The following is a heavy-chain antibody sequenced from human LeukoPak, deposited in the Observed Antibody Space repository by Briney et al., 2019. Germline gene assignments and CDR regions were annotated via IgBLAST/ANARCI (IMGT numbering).Heavy chain of an antibody. Sequence: ASQTLSLTCTVSGGSISSGSYYWSWIRQPAGKGLEWIGRIYTSGSTNYNPSLKSRVTISVDTSKNQFSLKLSSVTAADTAVYYCTRGGYNWNDGGENGMDVGGKGPTVTVPS. CDR1: GGSISSGSYY. CDR3: TRGGYNWNDGGENGMDV. D-gene: IGHD1-20*01. V-gene: IGHV4-61*02. CDR2: IYTSGST. J-gene: IGHJ6*04.